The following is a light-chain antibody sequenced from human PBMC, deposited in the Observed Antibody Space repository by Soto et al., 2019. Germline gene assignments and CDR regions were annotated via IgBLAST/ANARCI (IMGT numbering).Light chain of an antibody. V-gene: IGKV3D-20*01. J-gene: IGKJ5*01. CDR1: QSVSSSY. Sequence: EIVLTQSPATLSLSPGERATLSCGASQSVSSSYLSWYHQKPGLAPRLLIYDASSRATGIPDRFSGSGSGTDFTLTIIRLEPEDFAVYYCQRYGSSPGTFGQGTRLEIK. CDR3: QRYGSSPGT. CDR2: DAS.